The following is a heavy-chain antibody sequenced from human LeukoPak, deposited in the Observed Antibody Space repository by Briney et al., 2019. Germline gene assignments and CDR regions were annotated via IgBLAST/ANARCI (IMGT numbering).Heavy chain of an antibody. CDR2: MNPNSGNT. CDR3: ARGTGHSGWKFDY. CDR1: GYTFTSYD. J-gene: IGHJ4*02. D-gene: IGHD6-19*01. V-gene: IGHV1-8*01. Sequence: GASVKVSSKASGYTFTSYDINWVRQATGQGLAWMGWMNPNSGNTGYAQKFQGRVTMTRNTSISTAYMELSSLRSEDTAVYYCARGTGHSGWKFDYWGQGTLVTVSS.